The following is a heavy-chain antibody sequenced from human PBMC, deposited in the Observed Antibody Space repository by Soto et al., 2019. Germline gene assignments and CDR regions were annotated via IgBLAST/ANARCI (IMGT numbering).Heavy chain of an antibody. D-gene: IGHD3-3*01. J-gene: IGHJ3*02. V-gene: IGHV3-7*03. CDR3: ARESSSYTIFGVVITPAPHAFDI. Sequence: GGSLRLSCAASGFTFSSYWMSWVRQAPGKGLEWVANIKQDGSEKYYVDSVKGRFTISRDNAKNSLYLQMNSLRAEDTAVYYCARESSSYTIFGVVITPAPHAFDIWGQGTMVTVSS. CDR1: GFTFSSYW. CDR2: IKQDGSEK.